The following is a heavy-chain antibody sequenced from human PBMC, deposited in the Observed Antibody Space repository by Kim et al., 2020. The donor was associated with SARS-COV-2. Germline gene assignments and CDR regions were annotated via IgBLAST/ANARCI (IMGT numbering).Heavy chain of an antibody. CDR2: IYYSGST. CDR3: ARDLGLS. Sequence: SETLSLTCTVSGGSISSYYCSWIRQPPGKGLEWIGYIYYSGSTNYNPSLKSRVTISVDTSKNQFSLKLSSVTAADTAVFYCARDLGLSWGQGTMVTVSS. V-gene: IGHV4-59*13. CDR1: GGSISSYY. J-gene: IGHJ3*01. D-gene: IGHD3-10*01.